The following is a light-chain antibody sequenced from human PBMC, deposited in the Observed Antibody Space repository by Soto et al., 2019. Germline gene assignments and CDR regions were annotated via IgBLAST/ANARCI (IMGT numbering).Light chain of an antibody. Sequence: EIVLTHSPGTLSLSPGERATLSCRASQSVSTRYLAWYQQKPGQAPRLLIYGAYSRATGIPDRFSGSGSETDFTLTISRLEPEDFAVYYCQQYGSSLSITFGQGTRLEIK. CDR1: QSVSTRY. J-gene: IGKJ5*01. V-gene: IGKV3-20*01. CDR2: GAY. CDR3: QQYGSSLSIT.